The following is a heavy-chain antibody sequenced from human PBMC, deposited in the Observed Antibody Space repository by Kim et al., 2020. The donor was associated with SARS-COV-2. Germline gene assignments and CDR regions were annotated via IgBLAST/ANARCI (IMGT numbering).Heavy chain of an antibody. V-gene: IGHV3-74*01. Sequence: EGRSKSYTDAVKGRITISRDNAKNTLYLQMNSLRAEDTAVYYCAQQSGYWGQGTLVTVSS. CDR2: EGRSK. CDR3: AQQSGY. J-gene: IGHJ4*02. D-gene: IGHD4-4*01.